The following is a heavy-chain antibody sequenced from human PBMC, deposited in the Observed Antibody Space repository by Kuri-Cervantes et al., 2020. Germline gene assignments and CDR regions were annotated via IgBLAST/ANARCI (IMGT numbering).Heavy chain of an antibody. D-gene: IGHD6-19*01. CDR2: IRSKANSYAT. CDR3: TRLGYSSGWSC. Sequence: GESLKISCAASGSTFSGSAMHWVRQASGKGLEWVGRIRSKANSYATAYAASVKGRFTISRDDSKNTAYLQMNSLKTEDTAVYYCTRLGYSSGWSCWGQGTLVTVSS. V-gene: IGHV3-73*01. J-gene: IGHJ4*02. CDR1: GSTFSGSA.